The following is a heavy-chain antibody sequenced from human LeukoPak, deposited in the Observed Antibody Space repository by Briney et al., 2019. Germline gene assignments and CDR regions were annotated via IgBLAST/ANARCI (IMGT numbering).Heavy chain of an antibody. CDR2: IYSGGST. V-gene: IGHV3-53*01. CDR3: ARDSWNYVPYYYYYMDV. Sequence: GGSLRLSCAASGFTVSSNYMSWVRQAPGKGLEWVSVIYSGGSTYYADSVKGGFTISRDNSKNTLYLQMNSLRAEDTAVYYCARDSWNYVPYYYYYMDVWGKGTTVTVSS. J-gene: IGHJ6*03. CDR1: GFTVSSNY. D-gene: IGHD1-7*01.